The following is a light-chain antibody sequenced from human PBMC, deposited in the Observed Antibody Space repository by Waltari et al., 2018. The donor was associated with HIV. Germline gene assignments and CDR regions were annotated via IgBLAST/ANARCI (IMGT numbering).Light chain of an antibody. CDR1: QSVRNN. CDR3: QQRSNWPRFT. J-gene: IGKJ2*01. Sequence: EIVLTQSPATLSLSPGERATLSCRASQSVRNNFAWYQQRPVQAPRLLIYDASNRATGIPARFSGSGSGTDFTLTISSLEPEDFVVYYCQQRSNWPRFTFGQGTRLEI. V-gene: IGKV3-11*01. CDR2: DAS.